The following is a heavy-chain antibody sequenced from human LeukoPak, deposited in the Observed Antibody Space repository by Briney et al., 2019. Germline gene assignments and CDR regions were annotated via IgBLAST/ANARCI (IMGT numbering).Heavy chain of an antibody. Sequence: SETLSLTCTVSGGSIRSSYYYWGWIRQPPGKGLEWIGSIYDSGSTYYNPSLKSRVTISVDTSKNQFSLKLSSVTAADTAVYYCARQWAAAGQRFDYWGQGTLVTVSS. D-gene: IGHD6-13*01. V-gene: IGHV4-39*01. CDR2: IYDSGST. CDR3: ARQWAAAGQRFDY. J-gene: IGHJ4*02. CDR1: GGSIRSSYYY.